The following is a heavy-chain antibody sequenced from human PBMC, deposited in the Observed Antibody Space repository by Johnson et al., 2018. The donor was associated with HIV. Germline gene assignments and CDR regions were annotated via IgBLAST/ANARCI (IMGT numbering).Heavy chain of an antibody. CDR1: GFTVSSNY. Sequence: VQLVESGGGLVQPGGSLRLSCAASGFTVSSNYMSWVRQAPGKGLEWVSGISWIGGSTYYAGSVKGRFTISRDNFKNTLYLQMNVLRAEDTAVYYCAKDANFWSGPDTFDIWGQGTKVTVSS. CDR2: ISWIGGST. V-gene: IGHV3-23*04. CDR3: AKDANFWSGPDTFDI. J-gene: IGHJ3*02. D-gene: IGHD3-3*01.